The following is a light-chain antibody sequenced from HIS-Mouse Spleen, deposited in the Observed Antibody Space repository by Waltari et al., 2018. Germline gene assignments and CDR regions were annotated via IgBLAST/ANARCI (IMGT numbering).Light chain of an antibody. V-gene: IGKV3-15*01. CDR1: QSVSSN. CDR3: KQYNDWPLWT. J-gene: IGKJ1*01. CDR2: GAC. Sequence: EIVMTQSPATLSVSPGERATLSCRASQSVSSNLAWYQQKPGHAPRLLIYGACTRATGIPDRFSGSGSVIEFTLTISSMQSEDFAVYYCKQYNDWPLWTFGEGTKVEIK.